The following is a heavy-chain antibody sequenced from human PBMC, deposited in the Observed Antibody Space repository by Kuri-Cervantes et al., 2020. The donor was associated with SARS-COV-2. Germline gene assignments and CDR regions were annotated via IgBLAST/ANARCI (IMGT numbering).Heavy chain of an antibody. Sequence: SVKVSCKASGGTFRNFVVSWVRQAPGQGLEWMGGIIPVLDLAKSAQKFQDRVTLTEDKSTDTVYMELSNLRSEDTGVFYCARGFVVEEGSLDHWGPGTLVTVSS. CDR2: IIPVLDLA. J-gene: IGHJ4*02. V-gene: IGHV1-69*10. CDR3: ARGFVVEEGSLDH. D-gene: IGHD2-15*01. CDR1: GGTFRNFV.